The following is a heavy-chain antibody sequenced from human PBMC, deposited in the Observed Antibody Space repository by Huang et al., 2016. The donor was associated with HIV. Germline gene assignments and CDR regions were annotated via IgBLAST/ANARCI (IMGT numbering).Heavy chain of an antibody. CDR3: ARSMNSGRGAFDI. CDR2: ISPGDSDT. J-gene: IGHJ3*02. D-gene: IGHD6-13*01. CDR1: GYSFGSYW. Sequence: EVQLVQSGAEVKKPGESLKISCQGSGYSFGSYWPGGVRQMPGKGLEWMGIISPGDSDTRYSPSFKGQVTISADKSIRPAYRQWSSLKASDTAMYYCARSMNSGRGAFDIWGQGTMVTVSS. V-gene: IGHV5-51*03.